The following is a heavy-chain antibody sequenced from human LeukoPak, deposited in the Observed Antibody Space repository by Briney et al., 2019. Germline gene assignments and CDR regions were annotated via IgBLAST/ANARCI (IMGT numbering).Heavy chain of an antibody. CDR2: ISAYNGNT. V-gene: IGHV1-18*01. J-gene: IGHJ6*03. Sequence: PTASVKVSCKASGGTFSSYAISWVRQAPGQGLEWMGWISAYNGNTNYAQKLQGRVTMTTDTSTSTAYMELRSLRSDDTAVYYCARYRVGDYYYYYMDVWGKGTTVTVSS. CDR1: GGTFSSYA. CDR3: ARYRVGDYYYYYMDV.